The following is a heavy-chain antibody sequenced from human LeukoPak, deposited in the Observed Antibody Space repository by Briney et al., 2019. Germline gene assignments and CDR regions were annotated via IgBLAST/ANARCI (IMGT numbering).Heavy chain of an antibody. CDR1: GFTFSSYS. CDR2: ISSSSSTI. D-gene: IGHD2-2*01. Sequence: PGGSLRLSCAASGFTFSSYSMNWVRQAPGKGLEWVSYISSSSSTIYYADSVKGRFTISRDNAKNSLYLQMNSLRAEDTAVYYCARDLLQDIAVVPAPWGQGTLVTVSS. J-gene: IGHJ4*02. CDR3: ARDLLQDIAVVPAP. V-gene: IGHV3-48*01.